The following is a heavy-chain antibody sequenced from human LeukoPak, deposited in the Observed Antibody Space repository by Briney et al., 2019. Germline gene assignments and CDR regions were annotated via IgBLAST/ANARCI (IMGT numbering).Heavy chain of an antibody. V-gene: IGHV4-4*07. Sequence: SETLSLTCTVSGGSISSYYWSWIRQPAGKGLEWIGRIYTSETTFNPSLKRRVTMSVDTSKNQFSLKLSSVTAADTAVYYCARGLRGDFWSGNNAFDIWGQGTMVTVSS. CDR3: ARGLRGDFWSGNNAFDI. D-gene: IGHD3-3*01. CDR1: GGSISSYY. CDR2: IYTSET. J-gene: IGHJ3*02.